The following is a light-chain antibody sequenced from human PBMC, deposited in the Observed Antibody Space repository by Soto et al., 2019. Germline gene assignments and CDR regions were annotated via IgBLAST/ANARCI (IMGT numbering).Light chain of an antibody. V-gene: IGKV1-5*03. CDR1: QSISTW. CDR2: KAS. J-gene: IGKJ4*01. CDR3: QQYNTYPLT. Sequence: DIQMTQSPSTLSASVGDRVTITCRASQSISTWLAWYPQKPGKAPKLLIYKASSLEGGVPSRFSGSGSGTEFNITISSLQPDDFATYYCQQYNTYPLTFGGGTTVDIK.